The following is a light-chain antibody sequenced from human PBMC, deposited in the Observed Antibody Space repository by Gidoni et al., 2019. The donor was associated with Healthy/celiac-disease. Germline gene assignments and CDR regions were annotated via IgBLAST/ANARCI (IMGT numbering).Light chain of an antibody. CDR3: QQRSNWLPLT. Sequence: EIVLTQSPATLSLSPGERATLSCSASQSVSSYLAWYQQTPGQAHRLLIYDASNRATGIPARFSGSGSGTDFTLTISSLEPEDFAVYYCQQRSNWLPLTFGGGTKVEIK. CDR1: QSVSSY. CDR2: DAS. V-gene: IGKV3-11*01. J-gene: IGKJ4*01.